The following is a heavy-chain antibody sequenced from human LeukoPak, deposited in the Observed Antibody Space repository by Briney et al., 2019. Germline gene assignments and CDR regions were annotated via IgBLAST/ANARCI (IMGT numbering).Heavy chain of an antibody. Sequence: GGSLRLSCAASGFTFSSYSMNWVRQAPGKGLEWVSSISSSSSYIYYADSVKGRFTISRDNAKNSLYLQMNSLRAEDTAVYYCARGNHGYSYGYYYYYYMDVWGKGTTVTVS. CDR1: GFTFSSYS. J-gene: IGHJ6*03. V-gene: IGHV3-21*01. CDR2: ISSSSSYI. D-gene: IGHD5-18*01. CDR3: ARGNHGYSYGYYYYYYMDV.